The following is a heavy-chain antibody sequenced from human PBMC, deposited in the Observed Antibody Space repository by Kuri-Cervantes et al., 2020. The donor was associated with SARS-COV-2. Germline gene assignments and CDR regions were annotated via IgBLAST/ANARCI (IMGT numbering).Heavy chain of an antibody. CDR1: GFTFSNYA. Sequence: GGSLRLSCAAAGFTFSNYAASWVRQAPGKGLEWVSAISGSGGSTYYADSVKGRFTISRDNSKNTLYLQMNSLRAEDTAVYYCAKAGPYYNASSGYPIDYWGQGTLVTVSS. V-gene: IGHV3-23*01. D-gene: IGHD3-22*01. CDR3: AKAGPYYNASSGYPIDY. CDR2: ISGSGGST. J-gene: IGHJ4*02.